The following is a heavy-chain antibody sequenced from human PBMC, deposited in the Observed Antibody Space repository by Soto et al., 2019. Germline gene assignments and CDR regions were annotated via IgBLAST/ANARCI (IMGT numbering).Heavy chain of an antibody. J-gene: IGHJ5*02. CDR1: GFTFSNYA. CDR3: AKDLTIMVGVVLPSP. Sequence: EVQLLQSGGGWVQPGGSLRLSCAASGFTFSNYAMAWVRQAPGKGLEWVSSISGSGVIKYYADSVQGRFTISRDNSNNTLSVQMNSLRVEDTAIYYCAKDLTIMVGVVLPSPWGQGILVTVSS. D-gene: IGHD3-3*01. CDR2: ISGSGVIK. V-gene: IGHV3-23*01.